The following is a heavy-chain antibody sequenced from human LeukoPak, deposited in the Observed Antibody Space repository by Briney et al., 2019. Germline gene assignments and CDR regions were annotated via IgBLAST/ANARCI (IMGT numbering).Heavy chain of an antibody. CDR3: ARVRVIEYYYDSSGYFDY. V-gene: IGHV1-2*02. CDR1: GYTFTGYY. CDR2: INPNMGGT. D-gene: IGHD3-22*01. J-gene: IGHJ4*02. Sequence: ASVKVSCKASGYTFTGYYMHWVRQAPGQGLEWMGWINPNMGGTNYAQNFQGRVTMTGDTSISTACMEMSRMRYDDTAVYYCARVRVIEYYYDSSGYFDYWGQGTLVTVSS.